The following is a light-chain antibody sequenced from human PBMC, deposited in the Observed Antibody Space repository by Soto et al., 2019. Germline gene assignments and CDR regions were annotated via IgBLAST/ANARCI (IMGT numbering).Light chain of an antibody. V-gene: IGKV1-39*01. CDR3: QQSDSITRT. CDR2: AAS. J-gene: IGKJ1*01. CDR1: QTIYNF. Sequence: DIQMTQSPSSLSASVGDRVTITCRASQTIYNFLNWYQQKGGKAPKLLIYAASNLETGVPSRFTGSGSGTAFTLTISSLPPEDFATYYWQQSDSITRTFGQGTKVDIX.